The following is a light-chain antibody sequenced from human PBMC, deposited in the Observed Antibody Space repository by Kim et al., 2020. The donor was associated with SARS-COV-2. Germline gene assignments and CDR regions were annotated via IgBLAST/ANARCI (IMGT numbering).Light chain of an antibody. J-gene: IGLJ2*01. Sequence: GQRGTICCSGSSTNNGSNYVYWNQQLPETAPKLLIYRNNQRPSGVPDRFSGSKSGTSASLAISGLRSEDEADYYCAAWDDSLSGVVFGGGTQLTVL. V-gene: IGLV1-47*01. CDR3: AAWDDSLSGVV. CDR2: RNN. CDR1: STNNGSNY.